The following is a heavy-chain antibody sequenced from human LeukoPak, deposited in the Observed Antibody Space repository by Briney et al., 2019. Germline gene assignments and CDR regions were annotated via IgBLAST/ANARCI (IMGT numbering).Heavy chain of an antibody. CDR1: GFTFSSYW. D-gene: IGHD6-19*01. Sequence: GGSLRLSCAASGFTFSSYWMHWVRQAPGKGLEWVSAISGSGGSTYYADSVKGRFTISRDNSKNTLYLQMNSLRAEDTAVYYCAKGRIDKYSSGWFFDYWGQGTLVTVSS. CDR2: ISGSGGST. V-gene: IGHV3-23*01. CDR3: AKGRIDKYSSGWFFDY. J-gene: IGHJ4*02.